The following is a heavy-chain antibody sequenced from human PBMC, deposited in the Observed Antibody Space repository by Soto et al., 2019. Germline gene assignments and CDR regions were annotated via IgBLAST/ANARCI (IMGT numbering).Heavy chain of an antibody. V-gene: IGHV4-59*08. CDR1: GGSISSYY. J-gene: IGHJ5*02. D-gene: IGHD2-15*01. Sequence: PSETLSLTCTVSGGSISSYYWSWIRKPPGKGLEWIGYIYYSGSTNYNPSLKSRVTISVDTSKNQFSLKLSSVTAADTAVYYCARPRSYCSGGSCYVWFDPWGQGTLVTVSS. CDR2: IYYSGST. CDR3: ARPRSYCSGGSCYVWFDP.